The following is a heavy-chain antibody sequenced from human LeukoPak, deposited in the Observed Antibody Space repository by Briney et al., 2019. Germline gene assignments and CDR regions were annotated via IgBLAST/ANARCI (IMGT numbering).Heavy chain of an antibody. Sequence: GGSLRLSCAASGFIFSDYYISWIRQAPGWGLYWVSYISSSSSYTNYADSVKGRFTISRDNTKNSLYLQMNSLRAEDTAVYYCARGYGSGIFPFDYWGQGTLVTVSS. J-gene: IGHJ4*02. V-gene: IGHV3-11*06. CDR1: GFIFSDYY. D-gene: IGHD3-10*01. CDR2: ISSSSSYT. CDR3: ARGYGSGIFPFDY.